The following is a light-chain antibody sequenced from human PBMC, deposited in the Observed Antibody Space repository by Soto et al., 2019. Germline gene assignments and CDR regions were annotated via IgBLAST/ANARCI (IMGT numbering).Light chain of an antibody. CDR3: QQYYSPPWT. CDR2: WAS. J-gene: IGKJ1*01. CDR1: QSVLYSSNNKNY. V-gene: IGKV4-1*01. Sequence: DIVMTQSPDSLAVSLGERATINCKSSQSVLYSSNNKNYLAWYQQKPRQPPKLLIYWASTRESGVPDRFSGSGSGTDFTLTSSSLQAEDVAVYYCQQYYSPPWTFGQGTKVEIK.